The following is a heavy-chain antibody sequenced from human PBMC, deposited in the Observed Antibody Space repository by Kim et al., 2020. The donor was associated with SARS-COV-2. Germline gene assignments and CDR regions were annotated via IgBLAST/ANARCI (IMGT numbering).Heavy chain of an antibody. J-gene: IGHJ5*02. CDR2: FDPEDGET. CDR3: ATSCSITSCHWFDP. D-gene: IGHD2-2*01. Sequence: GKGLGWKGGFDPEDGETIYAQKFQGRVTMTEDTSTDTAYMELGSLRSEETAVYYCATSCSITSCHWFDPWGQGTLVTVSS. V-gene: IGHV1-24*01.